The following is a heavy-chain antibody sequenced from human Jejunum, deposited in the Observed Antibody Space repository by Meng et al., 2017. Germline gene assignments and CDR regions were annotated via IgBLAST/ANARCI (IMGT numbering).Heavy chain of an antibody. CDR3: EREPSFGEHDY. CDR1: GFTFRNHD. CDR2: ISEDGNVK. J-gene: IGHJ4*02. Sequence: GGGVVQPWNELGLSCAGSGFTFRNHDMHRVRQAPRKGRRLGAVISEDGNVKTYAESVKGRFSCSCDNSRDTVYLQPDSLRREDTAVYYCEREPSFGEHDYWGQGTLVTVSS. V-gene: IGHV3-30*01. D-gene: IGHD3-10*01.